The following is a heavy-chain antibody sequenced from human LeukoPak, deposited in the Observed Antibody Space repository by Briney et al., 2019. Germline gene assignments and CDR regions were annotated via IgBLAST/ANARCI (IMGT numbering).Heavy chain of an antibody. Sequence: PGGSLRLSCVASGFTFSSYAMHWVRQAPGKGLEWVAVIWHDGSNQTYTDSVKGRFTISRDNSKNTLYLQMNSLRAEDTAVYYCAKILPMNENFDYWGQGTLVTVSS. CDR1: GFTFSSYA. D-gene: IGHD1-1*01. CDR2: IWHDGSNQ. CDR3: AKILPMNENFDY. V-gene: IGHV3-33*06. J-gene: IGHJ4*02.